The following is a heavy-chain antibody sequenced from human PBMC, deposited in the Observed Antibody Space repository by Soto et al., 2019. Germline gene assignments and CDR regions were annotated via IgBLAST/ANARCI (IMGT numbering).Heavy chain of an antibody. CDR1: GFTFSSYA. J-gene: IGHJ4*02. Sequence: EVQLLESGGGLVQPGGSLRLSCAASGFTFSSYAMSWVRQAPGKGLEWVSAISGSGGSTYYADSVKGRFTISRDNSKNTLYLQMNSLRAEDTAVYYCAKEEVYSGGWYLLPAQVDYWGQGTLVTVSS. D-gene: IGHD6-19*01. V-gene: IGHV3-23*01. CDR3: AKEEVYSGGWYLLPAQVDY. CDR2: ISGSGGST.